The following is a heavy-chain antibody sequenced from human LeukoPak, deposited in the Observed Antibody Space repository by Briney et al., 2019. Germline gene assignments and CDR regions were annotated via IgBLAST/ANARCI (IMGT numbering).Heavy chain of an antibody. CDR2: ISSSSSYI. CDR3: AKDSPFDI. Sequence: GGSLRLSCAASGFTFSSYAMSWVRQAPGKGLEWVSSISSSSSYIYYADSVKGRFTISRDNSKNTLYLQMNSLRAEDTAVYYCAKDSPFDIWGQGTMVTVSS. V-gene: IGHV3-21*01. J-gene: IGHJ3*02. CDR1: GFTFSSYA.